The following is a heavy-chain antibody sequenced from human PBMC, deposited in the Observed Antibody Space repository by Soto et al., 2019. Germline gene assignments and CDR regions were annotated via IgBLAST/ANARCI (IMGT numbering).Heavy chain of an antibody. CDR2: IIPIPGTA. CDR1: GGTFGSYA. J-gene: IGHJ6*02. V-gene: IGHV1-69*01. D-gene: IGHD2-2*01. Sequence: QLQLVQSGAEVKKPGSSVKVSCKASGGTFGSYAISWVRQAPGQGLEWMGGIIPIPGTANYAQKFQGRVTIAADDSTSTAYMELSSLRSEDTAVYYCARSQGSSTSLEIYYYYYYGMDVWGQGTTVTVSS. CDR3: ARSQGSSTSLEIYYYYYYGMDV.